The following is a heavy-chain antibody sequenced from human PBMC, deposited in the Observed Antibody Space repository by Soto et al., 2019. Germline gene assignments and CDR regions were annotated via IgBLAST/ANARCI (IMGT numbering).Heavy chain of an antibody. D-gene: IGHD6-6*01. Sequence: SETLSLTCAVYGGSFSGYYWSWIRQPPGKGLEWIGEINHSGSTNYNPSLKSRVTISVDTSKNQFSLKLSSVTAADTAVYYCARISWLGIAARIYYFDYWAQRTLVTVSS. J-gene: IGHJ4*02. CDR3: ARISWLGIAARIYYFDY. CDR1: GGSFSGYY. V-gene: IGHV4-34*01. CDR2: INHSGST.